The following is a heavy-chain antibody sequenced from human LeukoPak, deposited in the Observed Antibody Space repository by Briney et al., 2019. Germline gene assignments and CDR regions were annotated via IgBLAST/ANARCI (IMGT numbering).Heavy chain of an antibody. J-gene: IGHJ4*02. Sequence: PGGSLRLSCAASGFTFSSHSMNWVRQAPGKGLEWVSYISSSSTYIYYAASVKGRFAISRDNARNSLFLQMNSLRAEDSGIYYCARDPRLGISGMVIDMLDYWGQGTLVTVSS. V-gene: IGHV3-21*01. CDR1: GFTFSSHS. D-gene: IGHD3-3*01. CDR2: ISSSSTYI. CDR3: ARDPRLGISGMVIDMLDY.